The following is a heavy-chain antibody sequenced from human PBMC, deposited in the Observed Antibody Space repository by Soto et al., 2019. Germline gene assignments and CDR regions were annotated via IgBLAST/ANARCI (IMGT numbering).Heavy chain of an antibody. Sequence: SETLSLTCTVSGGSISSGGYYWSWIRQHPGKGLEWIGYIYYSGSTNYNPSLKSRVTISVDTSKNQFSLKLSSVTAADTAVYYCARGPGYCSSTSCYEVYYYGMDVWGQGTTVTVSS. CDR2: IYYSGST. V-gene: IGHV4-31*03. J-gene: IGHJ6*02. CDR1: GGSISSGGYY. CDR3: ARGPGYCSSTSCYEVYYYGMDV. D-gene: IGHD2-2*01.